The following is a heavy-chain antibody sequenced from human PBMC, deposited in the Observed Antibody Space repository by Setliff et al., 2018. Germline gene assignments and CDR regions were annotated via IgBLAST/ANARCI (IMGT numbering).Heavy chain of an antibody. CDR3: ARGNGGRAVAGPGVSYYYYYMDV. V-gene: IGHV4-34*01. Sequence: SETLSLTCTVSGDSISNYYWNWIRQPAGKGLEWVGEIIHSGSTNYNPSLKSRVTISVDTSKNQMSLKLRSVTAADTAVYYCARGNGGRAVAGPGVSYYYYYMDVWGKGTTVTVSS. J-gene: IGHJ6*03. D-gene: IGHD6-19*01. CDR2: IIHSGST. CDR1: GDSISNYY.